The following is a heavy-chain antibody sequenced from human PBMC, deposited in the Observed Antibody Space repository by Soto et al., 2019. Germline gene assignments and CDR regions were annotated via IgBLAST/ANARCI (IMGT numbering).Heavy chain of an antibody. Sequence: VQLLESGGGLVQPGGSLRLSCAASGFTFSSYAMSWVRQAPGKGLEWVSGISGSGGYTYYADSVKGRFTISRDSSKNTLHLQMNSLRAEDTAVYYCAKDRIEVTPYYFDYWGRGTMITVSS. CDR3: AKDRIEVTPYYFDY. J-gene: IGHJ4*02. CDR1: GFTFSSYA. V-gene: IGHV3-23*01. D-gene: IGHD2-21*02. CDR2: ISGSGGYT.